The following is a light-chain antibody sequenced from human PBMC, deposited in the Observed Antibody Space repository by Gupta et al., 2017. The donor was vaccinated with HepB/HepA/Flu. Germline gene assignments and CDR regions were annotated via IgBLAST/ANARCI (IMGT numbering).Light chain of an antibody. V-gene: IGLV3-21*02. Sequence: SYVLTQTPSVSVAPGQTALLNCEGDNIGMKSVHWYQQKPGQAPVLVVYDDYDRTSGIPERLSGSHTGSAATLTINRVEAGDEADYYCQVWDSDSDNVVFGGGTKLTVL. CDR1: NIGMKS. J-gene: IGLJ3*02. CDR2: DDY. CDR3: QVWDSDSDNVV.